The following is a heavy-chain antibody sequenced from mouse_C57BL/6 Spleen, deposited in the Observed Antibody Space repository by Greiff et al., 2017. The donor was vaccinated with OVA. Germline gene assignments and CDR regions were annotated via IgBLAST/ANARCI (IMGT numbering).Heavy chain of an antibody. CDR2: ISDGGSYT. D-gene: IGHD1-1*01. Sequence: EVQLVESGGGLVKPGGSLKLSCAASGFTFSSYAMSWVRQTPEKRLEWVATISDGGSYTYYPDNVKGRFTISRDNAKNNLYLQMSHLKSEDTAMYYCARDRGKDYFDDWGQGTTLTVSS. J-gene: IGHJ2*01. CDR1: GFTFSSYA. V-gene: IGHV5-4*01. CDR3: ARDRGKDYFDD.